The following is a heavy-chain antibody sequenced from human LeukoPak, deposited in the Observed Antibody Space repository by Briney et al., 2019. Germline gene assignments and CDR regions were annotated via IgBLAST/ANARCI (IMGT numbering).Heavy chain of an antibody. CDR1: GGSISSYY. CDR2: IYYSGST. Sequence: SEILSLTCTVSGGSISSYYWSWIRQPPGKGLEWIGYIYYSGSTNYNPSLRSRVTISVDTSKNQFSLKLSSVTAADTAVYYCARLAGYWGQGTLVTVSS. J-gene: IGHJ4*02. D-gene: IGHD3-10*01. CDR3: ARLAGY. V-gene: IGHV4-59*01.